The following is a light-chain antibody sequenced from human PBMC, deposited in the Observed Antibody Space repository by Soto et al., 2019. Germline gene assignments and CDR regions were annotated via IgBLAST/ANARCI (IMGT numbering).Light chain of an antibody. CDR3: SLYTSENTYV. CDR1: SSDVRNYNS. Sequence: QSALTQPASVSGSPGQSITISCTGTSSDVRNYNSVSWYQQPPGTAPKLIIYEASNRPSGVPDRFSGSKSGNTASLTISGLQAADEADYYCSLYTSENTYVFGTGTKLTVL. V-gene: IGLV2-18*01. CDR2: EAS. J-gene: IGLJ1*01.